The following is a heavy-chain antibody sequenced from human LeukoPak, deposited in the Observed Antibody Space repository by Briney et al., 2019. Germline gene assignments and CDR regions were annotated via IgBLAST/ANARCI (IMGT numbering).Heavy chain of an antibody. CDR2: IYYSGGT. V-gene: IGHV4-39*01. Sequence: SETLSLTCAVSGDSISSSSYYWGWIRQPPGKGLEWVGSIYYSGGTYYSPSLRSRVTISADTSTNQFSLKLNSVTAADTAVYFCVRQGRHTTMDPAYFWGHGSLVTVSS. J-gene: IGHJ4*01. CDR1: GDSISSSSYY. D-gene: IGHD5-18*01. CDR3: VRQGRHTTMDPAYF.